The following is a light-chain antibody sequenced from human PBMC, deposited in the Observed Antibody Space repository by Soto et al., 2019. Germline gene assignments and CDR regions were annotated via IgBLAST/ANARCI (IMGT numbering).Light chain of an antibody. J-gene: IGLJ2*01. Sequence: QSVLTQPPSVSAAPGQKVTISCSGSSSNIGNNYVSWYQQLPGTAPKLLIYDNNKRPSGIPDRFSGSKSGTSATLGITGLQSGDEADYYCGTWDSSLILIGGGTKLTVL. CDR1: SSNIGNNY. CDR2: DNN. CDR3: GTWDSSLIL. V-gene: IGLV1-51*01.